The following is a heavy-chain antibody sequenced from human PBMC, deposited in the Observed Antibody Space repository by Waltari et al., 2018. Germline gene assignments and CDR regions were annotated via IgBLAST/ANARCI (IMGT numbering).Heavy chain of an antibody. CDR2: LYYEGREK. CDR3: VRDRASLIVYGKMPHGFEV. V-gene: IGHV3-30*19. D-gene: IGHD2-21*01. J-gene: IGHJ3*01. CDR1: GFSFNSYG. Sequence: QARVVESGGGVVQPGTSLKLSCKVSGFSFNSYGMHWVRQKPGERLGWVATLYYEGREKVYAESVKGRFTVSRESSRDTLYLEMNNLRAADTALYFCVRDRASLIVYGKMPHGFEVWGPGTRVTVTS.